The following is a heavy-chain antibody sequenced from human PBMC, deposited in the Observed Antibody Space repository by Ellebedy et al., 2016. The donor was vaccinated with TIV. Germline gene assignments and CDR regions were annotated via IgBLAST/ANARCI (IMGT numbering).Heavy chain of an antibody. Sequence: GESLKISCAASRFSFSSYWMSWVRQAPGKGLEWVANINQDGSEKHYVDSVKGRFTISRDNAKKSLYLQMISLRAEDTAVYYCASDGSYGDFLSPTHAFENWGQGTMVIVSS. V-gene: IGHV3-7*01. J-gene: IGHJ3*02. D-gene: IGHD4-17*01. CDR3: ASDGSYGDFLSPTHAFEN. CDR1: RFSFSSYW. CDR2: INQDGSEK.